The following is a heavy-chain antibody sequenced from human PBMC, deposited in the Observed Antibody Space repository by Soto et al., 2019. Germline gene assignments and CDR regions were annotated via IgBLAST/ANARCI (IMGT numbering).Heavy chain of an antibody. CDR1: GFTFSSYG. CDR2: IWYDGSNK. Sequence: QVQLVESGGGVVQPGRSLRLSCAASGFTFSSYGMRWVRQAPGKGLEWVAVIWYDGSNKYYADSVKGRFTISRDNSKNTLYLQMNSLRAEDTAVYYCARVIRSHYYYGMDVWGQGTTVTVSS. CDR3: ARVIRSHYYYGMDV. J-gene: IGHJ6*02. V-gene: IGHV3-33*01.